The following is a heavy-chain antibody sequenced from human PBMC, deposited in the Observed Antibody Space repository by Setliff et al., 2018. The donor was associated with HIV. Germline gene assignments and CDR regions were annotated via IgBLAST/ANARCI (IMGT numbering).Heavy chain of an antibody. J-gene: IGHJ6*02. V-gene: IGHV4-39*07. CDR3: ARDKRASFDGLDV. Sequence: SETLSLTCTVSGGSISSSSYYWGWIRQPPGKGLEWIGSIYSNGGTNYNPSLKSRVTISVDTSKNQFSLRLSSVTAADTAVYYCARDKRASFDGLDVWGQGTTVTVSS. CDR2: IYSNGGT. CDR1: GGSISSSSYY.